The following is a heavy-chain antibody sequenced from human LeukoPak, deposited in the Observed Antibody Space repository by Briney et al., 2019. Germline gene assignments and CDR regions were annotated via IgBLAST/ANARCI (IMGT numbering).Heavy chain of an antibody. CDR2: IYPKSGDT. V-gene: IGHV1-2*02. CDR1: GYTFTDYY. CDR3: ARDEAADGTNALDI. D-gene: IGHD6-13*01. J-gene: IGHJ3*02. Sequence: ASVKVSCKASGYTFTDYYMHWVRQAPGQGLEWMGYIYPKSGDTNYENKFQGRVTMTRDTSMNTVYMELTRLRSDDTAVYYCARDEAADGTNALDIWGQGTMVTVSS.